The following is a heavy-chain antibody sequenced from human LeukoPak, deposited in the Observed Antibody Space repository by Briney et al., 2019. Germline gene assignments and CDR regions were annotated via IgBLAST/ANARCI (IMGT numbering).Heavy chain of an antibody. CDR2: ISGGGGTT. D-gene: IGHD6-19*01. V-gene: IGHV3-23*01. CDR1: GFTFRSYA. CDR3: AKAKEQWLVPSFDS. J-gene: IGHJ4*02. Sequence: GGSLRLSCAAPGFTFRSYAMSWVRQAPGKRLEWISAISGGGGTTYYADSVKGRFTISTYNSKNALYLQMSSLRAEDTAVYYCAKAKEQWLVPSFDSWGQGTLVTVSS.